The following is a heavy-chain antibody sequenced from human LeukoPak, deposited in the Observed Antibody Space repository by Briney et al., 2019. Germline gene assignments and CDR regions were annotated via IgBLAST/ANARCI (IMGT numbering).Heavy chain of an antibody. J-gene: IGHJ6*02. D-gene: IGHD5-24*01. CDR3: AKDLGDGYNWYYYYGMDV. CDR2: ITASGTAM. V-gene: IGHV3-48*01. Sequence: GGSLRLSCAASGFTFSSYSMNWVRQAPGKGLEWVSHITASGTAMFYADSVKGRFTISRDNSKNTLYLQMNSLRAEDTAVYYCAKDLGDGYNWYYYYGMDVWGQGTAVTVSS. CDR1: GFTFSSYS.